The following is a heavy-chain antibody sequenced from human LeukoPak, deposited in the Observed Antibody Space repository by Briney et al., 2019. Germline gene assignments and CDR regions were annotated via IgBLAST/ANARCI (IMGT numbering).Heavy chain of an antibody. D-gene: IGHD4-23*01. Sequence: PGGSLRLSCAASGFTFSDYYMSWIRQAPGKGLEWVSYISSSGSTIYYADSVKGRFTISRDNAKNSLYLQMNSLRAEDMALYYCAKEGRYGNSFDYWGKGTLVTVSS. CDR1: GFTFSDYY. J-gene: IGHJ4*02. V-gene: IGHV3-11*01. CDR2: ISSSGSTI. CDR3: AKEGRYGNSFDY.